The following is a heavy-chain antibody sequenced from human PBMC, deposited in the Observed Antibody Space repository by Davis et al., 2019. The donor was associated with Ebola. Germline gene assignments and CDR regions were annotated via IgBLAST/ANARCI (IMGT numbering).Heavy chain of an antibody. J-gene: IGHJ3*01. CDR1: GFTFGNYN. Sequence: GESLKISCLASGFTFGNYNMNWVRQTPGKGLEWVSYINTSGSTIYYADSVKGRFTISRDNAKNSLYLQMNSLRDEDTAVYYCARDPPVSMGSDAFDVWGRGTMVTVSS. CDR3: ARDPPVSMGSDAFDV. CDR2: INTSGSTI. V-gene: IGHV3-48*02. D-gene: IGHD2-8*01.